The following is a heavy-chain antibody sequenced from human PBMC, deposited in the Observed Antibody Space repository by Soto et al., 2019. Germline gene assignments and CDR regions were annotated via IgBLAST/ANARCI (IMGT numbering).Heavy chain of an antibody. V-gene: IGHV4-34*01. J-gene: IGHJ5*01. CDR3: ARGPIVGARGGFGFDS. CDR1: GGSFSGYY. CDR2: INHSGSS. Sequence: SGTLSLTCAVYGGSFSGYYWSWIRQPPGKGLEWIGEINHSGSSNYNPSLKSRVTISVDTSKNQFSLKLSSVTAADTAVYYCARGPIVGARGGFGFDSWGQGTLVTVSS. D-gene: IGHD1-26*01.